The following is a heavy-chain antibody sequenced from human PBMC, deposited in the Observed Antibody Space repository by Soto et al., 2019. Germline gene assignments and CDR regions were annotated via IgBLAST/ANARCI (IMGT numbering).Heavy chain of an antibody. Sequence: SETLSLTCTVSGGSISSYYWSWIRQPPGKGLEWIGYIYYSGSTNYNPSLKSRVTISVDTSKNQFSLKLSSVTAADTAVYYCARFRYDFWSGYPSPYYYYYGMDVWGQGTTVTVSS. CDR3: ARFRYDFWSGYPSPYYYYYGMDV. D-gene: IGHD3-3*01. CDR2: IYYSGST. CDR1: GGSISSYY. V-gene: IGHV4-59*01. J-gene: IGHJ6*02.